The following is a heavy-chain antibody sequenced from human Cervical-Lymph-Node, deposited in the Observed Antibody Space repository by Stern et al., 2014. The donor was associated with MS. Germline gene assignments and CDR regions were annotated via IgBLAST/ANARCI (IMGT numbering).Heavy chain of an antibody. CDR1: GFTFSVYG. CDR2: ISYDGSNK. CDR3: TKRESDFWSGGFDP. D-gene: IGHD3-3*01. Sequence: VQLLESGGGVVQPGRSLRLSCAASGFTFSVYGMHWVRQAPGQGLEWVALISYDGSNKSYADSVKGRFTISRDNSKDTLYLQMNSLRSEDTAVYYCTKRESDFWSGGFDPWGQGTLVTVSS. J-gene: IGHJ5*02. V-gene: IGHV3-30*18.